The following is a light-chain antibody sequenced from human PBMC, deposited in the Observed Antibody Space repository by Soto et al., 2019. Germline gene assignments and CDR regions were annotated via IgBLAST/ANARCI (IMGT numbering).Light chain of an antibody. Sequence: QSVLTQPPSASGTPGQRVTISCSGSSSNIGSNTVNWYQQLPGTAPKLLIYNNNQRPSGVPDRFSSSKSGTSASLAISGLQSEDEADYYCAAWDDSLNGRVFGTGTKVTVL. CDR3: AAWDDSLNGRV. CDR1: SSNIGSNT. J-gene: IGLJ1*01. CDR2: NNN. V-gene: IGLV1-44*01.